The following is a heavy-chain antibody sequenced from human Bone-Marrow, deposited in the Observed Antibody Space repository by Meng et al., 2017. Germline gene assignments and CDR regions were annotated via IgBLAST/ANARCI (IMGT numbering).Heavy chain of an antibody. D-gene: IGHD6-19*01. CDR2: IKQDGSEK. CDR1: GFTFSSYW. Sequence: GESLKISCAASGFTFSSYWMSWVRQAPGKGLEWVANIKQDGSEKYYVDSVKGRFTISRDNAKNSLYLQMNSLRAEDTAVYYCARDTLLAVAGSYYYYGMDVWGQGTMVTVSS. V-gene: IGHV3-7*01. CDR3: ARDTLLAVAGSYYYYGMDV. J-gene: IGHJ6*02.